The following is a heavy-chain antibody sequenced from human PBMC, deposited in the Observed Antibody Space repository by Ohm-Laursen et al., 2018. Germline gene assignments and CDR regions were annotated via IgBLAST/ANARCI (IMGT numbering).Heavy chain of an antibody. V-gene: IGHV1-46*01. D-gene: IGHD3-22*01. CDR3: ARGYYDSRGSAFEI. Sequence: ALVKVSCKASGYIFTNYYMHWVRQAPGQGFEWMGILNPTRGGTRTSLSQRFQDRVTMTRDTSASTAYMELSSLRSEDTAVYYCARGYYDSRGSAFEIWGQGTMVTVSS. CDR1: GYIFTNYY. J-gene: IGHJ3*02. CDR2: LNPTRGGTRT.